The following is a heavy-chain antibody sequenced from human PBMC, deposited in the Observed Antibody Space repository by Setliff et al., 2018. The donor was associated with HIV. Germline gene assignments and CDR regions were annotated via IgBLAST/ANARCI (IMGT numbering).Heavy chain of an antibody. CDR2: ISVYNGNT. V-gene: IGHV1-18*01. CDR1: TYTFSSYV. CDR3: ATQRDIVMVPGQGGFDI. J-gene: IGHJ3*02. Sequence: ASVKVSCKASTYTFSSYVINWVRQAPGQGLEWMGRISVYNGNTIYAQKLQGRVIMTTDTSTSTAYLELRSLRSDDTAMYYCATQRDIVMVPGQGGFDIWAQGTMVTVSS. D-gene: IGHD2-2*01.